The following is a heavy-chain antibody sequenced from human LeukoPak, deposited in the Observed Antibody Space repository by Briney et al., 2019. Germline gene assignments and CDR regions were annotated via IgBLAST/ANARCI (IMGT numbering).Heavy chain of an antibody. CDR1: GFTFSSYW. CDR3: ARDPDYGDYEGSYYHMDV. CDR2: INSDGSST. D-gene: IGHD4-17*01. J-gene: IGHJ6*03. V-gene: IGHV3-74*01. Sequence: GGSLRLSCAASGFTFSSYWMHWVRQAPGKGLVWVSRINSDGSSTSYADSVKGRFTVSRDNAKNTLYLQMNSLRAEDTAVYYCARDPDYGDYEGSYYHMDVWGKGTTVTISS.